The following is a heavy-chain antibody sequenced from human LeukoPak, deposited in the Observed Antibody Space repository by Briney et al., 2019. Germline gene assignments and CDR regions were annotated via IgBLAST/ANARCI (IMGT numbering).Heavy chain of an antibody. CDR3: AKGISGTPSAHYFDY. V-gene: IGHV3-9*01. D-gene: IGHD1-26*01. CDR1: GFTFDDYA. J-gene: IGHJ4*02. CDR2: ISWNSGSI. Sequence: PGGSLRLSCAASGFTFDDYAMHWVRQAPGKGLEWVSGISWNSGSIGYADSVKGRFTISRDNAKNSLYLQMNSLRAEDTALYYCAKGISGTPSAHYFDYWGQGTLVTVSS.